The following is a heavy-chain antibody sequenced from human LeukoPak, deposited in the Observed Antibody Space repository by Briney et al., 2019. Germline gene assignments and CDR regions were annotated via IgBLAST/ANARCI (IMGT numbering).Heavy chain of an antibody. D-gene: IGHD3-3*01. V-gene: IGHV3-7*01. Sequence: GGSLRLSCAASGFTFSSYWMSWVRQAPGKGLEWVAILKQDGSEEYYVDSVKGRFTISRDNAKNSLYLQMNSLRAEDTAVYYCARDAQSLFGVELPDYWGQGTLVTVSS. J-gene: IGHJ4*02. CDR2: LKQDGSEE. CDR3: ARDAQSLFGVELPDY. CDR1: GFTFSSYW.